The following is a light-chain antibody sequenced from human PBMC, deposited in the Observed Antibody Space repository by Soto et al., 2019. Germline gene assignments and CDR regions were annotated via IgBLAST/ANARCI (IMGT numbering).Light chain of an antibody. CDR2: DVT. J-gene: IGLJ3*02. V-gene: IGLV2-8*01. CDR3: MCYAGGNNWV. CDR1: SSAVGTHGY. Sequence: QSALIQPPSGPGTPGQSVTISGTGTSSAVGTHGYVSWYQQHAGKAPKLMIYDVTNRPSGVPDRFSGSKSANTASLTVSGLQAEDEADYYCMCYAGGNNWVFGGGTKVTVL.